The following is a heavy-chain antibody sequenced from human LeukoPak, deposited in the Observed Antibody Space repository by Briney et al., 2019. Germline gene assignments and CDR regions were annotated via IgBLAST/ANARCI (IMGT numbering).Heavy chain of an antibody. CDR2: ISGSGGST. CDR3: AKDLRSNGYCGGGSCYSDY. CDR1: GFTFSSYA. V-gene: IGHV3-23*01. J-gene: IGHJ4*02. Sequence: PGGSLRLSCAASGFTFSSYAMSWVRQAPGKGLEWVSAISGSGGSTYYADSVKGRFTISRDNSKNTLYLQMNSLRAEDTAVYYCAKDLRSNGYCGGGSCYSDYWGQGTLVTVSS. D-gene: IGHD2-15*01.